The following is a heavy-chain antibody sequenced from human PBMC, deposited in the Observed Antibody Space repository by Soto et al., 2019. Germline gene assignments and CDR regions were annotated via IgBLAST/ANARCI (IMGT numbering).Heavy chain of an antibody. D-gene: IGHD2-21*02. Sequence: SETLSLTCTVSGGSISSYYWSWIRQPPGKGLEWIGYIYYSGSTNYNPSLKSRITISVDTSKNQFSLKLNSVTAADTAVYYCARDLWGYCGTDCYPLDVWGQGTTVTVS. CDR3: ARDLWGYCGTDCYPLDV. V-gene: IGHV4-59*01. CDR2: IYYSGST. J-gene: IGHJ6*02. CDR1: GGSISSYY.